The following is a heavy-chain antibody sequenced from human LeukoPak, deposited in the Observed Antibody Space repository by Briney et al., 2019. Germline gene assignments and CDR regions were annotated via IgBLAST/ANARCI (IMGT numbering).Heavy chain of an antibody. V-gene: IGHV1-8*01. CDR2: MNPNSGNT. CDR3: ARGSYSSSWSYD. CDR1: GYTFTSYD. Sequence: ASVKVSCKASGYTFTSYDINWVRQATGQGLEWMGWMNPNSGNTGYAQKFQGRVTMTRNTSISTAYMELSSLGSEDTAVYYCARGSYSSSWSYDWGQGTLVTVSS. J-gene: IGHJ4*02. D-gene: IGHD6-13*01.